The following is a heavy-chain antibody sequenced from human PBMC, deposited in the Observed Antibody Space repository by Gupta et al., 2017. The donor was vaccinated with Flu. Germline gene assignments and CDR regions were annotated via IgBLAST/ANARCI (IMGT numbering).Heavy chain of an antibody. J-gene: IGHJ4*02. CDR2: IDGGGNYI. CDR1: GFVFSSHA. V-gene: IGHV3-23*01. D-gene: IGHD3-16*01. CDR3: AKAVITLGRVYDH. Sequence: EEQLLESGGDLVQPGGSLRLACAASGFVFSSHAMVWVRQAPGKGLEWVSSIDGGGNYILYADSVKGRFTISRDNSKNTLYLQMNSLRAEDTALYYCAKAVITLGRVYDHWGQGTLVTVSS.